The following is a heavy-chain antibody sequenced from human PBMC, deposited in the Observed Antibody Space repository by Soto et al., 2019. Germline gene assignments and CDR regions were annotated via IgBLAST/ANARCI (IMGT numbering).Heavy chain of an antibody. CDR1: GFIFGDAW. CDR3: VAGSPFEY. CDR2: VTRKSDGETK. D-gene: IGHD1-26*01. V-gene: IGHV3-15*02. J-gene: IGHJ4*02. Sequence: DVQLEDSGGAWVRPGGSLRLSCAGSGFIFGDAWLSWVRQAPGKGLEWVARVTRKSDGETKDYAAPMTGRFTISRDASNPTVYLQMNSLKIDATGIYYFVAGSPFEYWGQGTLVTVSS.